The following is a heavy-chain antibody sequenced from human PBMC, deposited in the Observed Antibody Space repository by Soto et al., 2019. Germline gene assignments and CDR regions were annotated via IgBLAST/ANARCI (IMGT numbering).Heavy chain of an antibody. J-gene: IGHJ6*02. CDR1: GGTFSSYA. CDR2: IIPIFGTA. Sequence: SVKVSCKASGGTFSSYAISWVRQAPGQGLEWMGGIIPIFGTANYAQKFQGRVTITADKSTSTAYMERSSLRSEDTAVYYWAGHYPMRVVVIPWDYYGMDVWGQGTTVTGSS. D-gene: IGHD3-22*01. V-gene: IGHV1-69*06. CDR3: AGHYPMRVVVIPWDYYGMDV.